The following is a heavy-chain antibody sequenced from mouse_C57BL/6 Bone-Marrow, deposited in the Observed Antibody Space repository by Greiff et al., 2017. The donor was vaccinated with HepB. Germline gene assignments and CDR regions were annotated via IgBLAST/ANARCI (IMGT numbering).Heavy chain of an antibody. Sequence: EVKLMESGGGLVKPGGSLKLSCAASGFTFSSYAMSWVRQTPEKRLEWVATISDGGSYTYYPDNVKGRFTISRDNAKNNLYLQMRHLKSEDTAMYYCARDTGGWYFDVWGTGTTVTVSS. CDR3: ARDTGGWYFDV. CDR1: GFTFSSYA. J-gene: IGHJ1*03. V-gene: IGHV5-4*01. CDR2: ISDGGSYT. D-gene: IGHD1-1*01.